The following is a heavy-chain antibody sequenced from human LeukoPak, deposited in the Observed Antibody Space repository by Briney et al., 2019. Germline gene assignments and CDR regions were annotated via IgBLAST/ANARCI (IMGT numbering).Heavy chain of an antibody. CDR3: ATLVFDSSGYSYFDH. Sequence: PGGSLRLSCAASGFTFSRYAMSWVRQAPGKGLEWLSAISDTGGNTYYTDSVKGLFTISRDNSRNTLYLQMNSLRVEDTAFYYCATLVFDSSGYSYFDHWGQGTLVTVSS. CDR2: ISDTGGNT. V-gene: IGHV3-23*01. CDR1: GFTFSRYA. J-gene: IGHJ4*02. D-gene: IGHD3-22*01.